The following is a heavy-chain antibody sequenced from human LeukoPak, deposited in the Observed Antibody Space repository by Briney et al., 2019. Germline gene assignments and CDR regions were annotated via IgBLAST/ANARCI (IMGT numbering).Heavy chain of an antibody. Sequence: GRSLRLSCAASGFTFSTFGMHWVRQAPGKGLEWVAVIWSDGSSKYYADSVKGRFTISRDNSKNTLYLQVNSLRAEDTAVYYCATMGGYGGNNWDYYFDYWGQGTLVTVSS. D-gene: IGHD4-23*01. CDR1: GFTFSTFG. J-gene: IGHJ4*02. CDR2: IWSDGSSK. CDR3: ATMGGYGGNNWDYYFDY. V-gene: IGHV3-33*01.